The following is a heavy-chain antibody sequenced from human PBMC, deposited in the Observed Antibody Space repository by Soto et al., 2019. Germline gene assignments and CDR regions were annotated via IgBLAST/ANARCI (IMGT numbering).Heavy chain of an antibody. CDR1: GYSFTSYW. V-gene: IGHV5-51*01. J-gene: IGHJ5*02. D-gene: IGHD6-6*01. CDR2: IYPGDSDT. CDR3: ARGSGPQSIAARPYWFDP. Sequence: PGESLKISCKGSGYSFTSYWIGWVRQMPGKGLEWMGIIYPGDSDTRYSPSFQGQVTISADKSISTAYLQWSSLKASDTAMYYCARGSGPQSIAARPYWFDPWGQGTLVTVSS.